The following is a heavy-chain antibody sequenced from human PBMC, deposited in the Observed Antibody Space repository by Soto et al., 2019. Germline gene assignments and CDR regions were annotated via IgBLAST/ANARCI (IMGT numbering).Heavy chain of an antibody. CDR3: ARHRITIPMDV. Sequence: QLQLQESGPGLVKPSEVLSLCCTVSGGSIRSRSYYWGWIRQPPGKGLEWIGSISYSESAYYNPSLKSRVTISVVTSKNQFSLKLSSVTAADTAVYYCARHRITIPMDVWGQGTTVTVSS. J-gene: IGHJ6*02. D-gene: IGHD3-10*01. CDR1: GGSIRSRSYY. CDR2: ISYSESA. V-gene: IGHV4-39*01.